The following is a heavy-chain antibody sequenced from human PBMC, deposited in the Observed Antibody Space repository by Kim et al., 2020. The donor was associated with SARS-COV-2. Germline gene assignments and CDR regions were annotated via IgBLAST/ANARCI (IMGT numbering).Heavy chain of an antibody. CDR2: IKRKAEGGTL. CDR3: AREVGATSSYYYGMDV. J-gene: IGHJ6*02. Sequence: GGSLRLSCAASGFSFSNAWMNWVRQAPGKGLEWVGRIKRKAEGGTLDYAASVKGRISISRDDSKNTLYLQVDSLKTEDTAVYYCAREVGATSSYYYGMDVWGQGTTVTVSS. V-gene: IGHV3-15*01. D-gene: IGHD1-26*01. CDR1: GFSFSNAW.